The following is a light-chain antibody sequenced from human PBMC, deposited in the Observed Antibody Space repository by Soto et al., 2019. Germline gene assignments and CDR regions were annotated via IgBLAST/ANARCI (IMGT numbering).Light chain of an antibody. J-gene: IGLJ1*01. Sequence: QSVLTQLPSLSGAPGQRVTISCTGSSSNIGAGYEVHWYQKLPGTSPKLLIYGNNNRPPGVPARFSGSKSGTSASLAITGLQAEDEADYYCQSYDNSLSHTVFGSGTKVTVL. CDR3: QSYDNSLSHTV. CDR1: SSNIGAGYE. V-gene: IGLV1-40*01. CDR2: GNN.